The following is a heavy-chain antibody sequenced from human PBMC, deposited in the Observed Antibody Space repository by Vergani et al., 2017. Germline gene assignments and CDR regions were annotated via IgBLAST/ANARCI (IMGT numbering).Heavy chain of an antibody. D-gene: IGHD3-3*01. CDR1: GFTFSSYA. J-gene: IGHJ4*02. CDR2: ISGSGGST. V-gene: IGHV3-23*01. CDR3: AKDSLSTYYDFWSGPRDFDY. Sequence: EVQLLESGGGLVQPGGSLRLSCAASGFTFSSYAMSWVRQAPGKGLEWVSAISGSGGSTYYADSVKGRFTISRDNSKNTLYLQMNSLRAEDTAVYYCAKDSLSTYYDFWSGPRDFDYWSQGTLVTVSS.